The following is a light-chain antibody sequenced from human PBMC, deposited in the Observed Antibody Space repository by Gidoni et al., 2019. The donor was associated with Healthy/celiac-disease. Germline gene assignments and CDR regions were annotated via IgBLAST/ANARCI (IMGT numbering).Light chain of an antibody. Sequence: SYVLTQPPSVSVAPGKTARITCGGNNIGSKSVHWYQQKPGQAPLLVVYDDSDRPSGIPERFSGSNPGNTAPLTISRVEAGDEADYSCQVWDSSSDHVVFGGGTKLTVL. J-gene: IGLJ2*01. CDR3: QVWDSSSDHVV. V-gene: IGLV3-21*03. CDR2: DDS. CDR1: NIGSKS.